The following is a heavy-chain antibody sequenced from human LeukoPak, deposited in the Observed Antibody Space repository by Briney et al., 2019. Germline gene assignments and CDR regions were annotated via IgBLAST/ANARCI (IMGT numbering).Heavy chain of an antibody. CDR3: ARPSGLYYDSSGINAFDI. J-gene: IGHJ3*02. D-gene: IGHD3-22*01. V-gene: IGHV5-51*01. Sequence: GESLKISCKGFGYSFTSYWIGWVRQMPGKGLEWMGIIYPGDSDTRYSPSFQGQVTISADKSISTAYLQWSSLKASVTAMYYCARPSGLYYDSSGINAFDIWGQGTMVTVSS. CDR1: GYSFTSYW. CDR2: IYPGDSDT.